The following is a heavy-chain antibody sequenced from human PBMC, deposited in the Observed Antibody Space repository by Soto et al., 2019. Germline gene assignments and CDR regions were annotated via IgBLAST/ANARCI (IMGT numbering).Heavy chain of an antibody. CDR3: ARDLYSLPFDP. CDR1: GFTFSSYA. D-gene: IGHD4-4*01. V-gene: IGHV3-30-3*01. J-gene: IGHJ5*02. Sequence: GGSLRLSCAASGFTFSSYAMHWVRQAPGKGLEWVAVISYDGSNKYYADSVKGRFTISRDNSKNTLYLQMNSLRAEDTAVYYCARDLYSLPFDPWGQGTLVTVSS. CDR2: ISYDGSNK.